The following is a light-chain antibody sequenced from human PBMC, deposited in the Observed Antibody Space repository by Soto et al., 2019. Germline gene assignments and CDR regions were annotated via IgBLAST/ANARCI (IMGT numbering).Light chain of an antibody. Sequence: DIQMTQSPSSLSASVGDRVTITCRASQGISNYLAWYQQKPGKVPKLLIYAASTLQSGVPSRFSGSGSGTDFTLTISSLQPEDVATYYCQTYNSARALTFGGGTKVEIK. CDR2: AAS. J-gene: IGKJ4*01. CDR3: QTYNSARALT. V-gene: IGKV1-27*01. CDR1: QGISNY.